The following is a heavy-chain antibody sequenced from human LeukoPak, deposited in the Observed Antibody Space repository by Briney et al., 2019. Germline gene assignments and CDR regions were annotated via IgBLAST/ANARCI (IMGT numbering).Heavy chain of an antibody. CDR2: IYTSGST. D-gene: IGHD3-22*01. V-gene: IGHV4-61*02. CDR3: ARGGDYYDSEGWLRY. J-gene: IGHJ4*02. Sequence: PSETLSLTCTVSGGSISSGSYYWSWIRQPAGKGLEWIGRIYTSGSTNYNPSLKSRATISVDTSKNQFSLKLSSVTAADTAVYYCARGGDYYDSEGWLRYWGQGTLVTVSS. CDR1: GGSISSGSYY.